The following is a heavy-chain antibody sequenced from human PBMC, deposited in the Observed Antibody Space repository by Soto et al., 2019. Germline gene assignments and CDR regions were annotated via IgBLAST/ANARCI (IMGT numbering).Heavy chain of an antibody. Sequence: GASVKVSCKASGYTFTGYYMHWVRQAPGQGLEWMGWINPNSGGTNYAQKFQGWVTMTRDTSISTAYMELSRLRSDDTAVYYCARSGYDILTGYYNQSYNWFDPWGQGTLVTVSS. D-gene: IGHD3-9*01. CDR3: ARSGYDILTGYYNQSYNWFDP. J-gene: IGHJ5*02. CDR1: GYTFTGYY. V-gene: IGHV1-2*04. CDR2: INPNSGGT.